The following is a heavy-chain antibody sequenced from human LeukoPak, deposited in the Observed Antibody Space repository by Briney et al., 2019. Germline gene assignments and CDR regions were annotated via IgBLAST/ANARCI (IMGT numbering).Heavy chain of an antibody. CDR3: ARSVQGVTPFDY. D-gene: IGHD3-10*01. CDR1: GGSFSGYY. V-gene: IGHV4-34*01. Sequence: SETLSLTCAVYGGSFSGYYWSWIRQPPGKGLEWIGEINHSGSTNYNPSLKSRVTISVDTSKNQFSLKLSSVTAADTAVYCCARSVQGVTPFDYWGQGTLVTVSS. CDR2: INHSGST. J-gene: IGHJ4*02.